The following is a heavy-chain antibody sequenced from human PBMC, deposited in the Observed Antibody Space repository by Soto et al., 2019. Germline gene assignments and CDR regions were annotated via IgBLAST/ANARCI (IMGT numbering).Heavy chain of an antibody. D-gene: IGHD4-17*01. J-gene: IGHJ6*02. CDR1: GFTFSSYD. CDR2: IGTAGDT. V-gene: IGHV3-13*01. Sequence: RRLSCAASGFTFSSYDMHWVRQATGKGLEWVSAIGTAGDTYYPGSVKGRFTISRENAKNSLYLQMNSLRAGDTAVYYCARALPRYGLLYYYYGMDVWGQGTTVTVSS. CDR3: ARALPRYGLLYYYYGMDV.